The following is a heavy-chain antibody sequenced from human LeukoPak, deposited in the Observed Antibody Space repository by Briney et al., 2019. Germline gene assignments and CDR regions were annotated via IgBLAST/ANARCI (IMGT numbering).Heavy chain of an antibody. CDR3: ARSVTTSPFADFDY. D-gene: IGHD4-17*01. V-gene: IGHV4-30-4*01. CDR1: GGSISSGDYY. CDR2: IYYSGST. Sequence: PSETLSLTCTVSGGSISSGDYYWSWIRQPPGKGLEWIGYIYYSGSTYYNPSLKSRVTISVDTSKNQFSLKLSSVTAADTAVYYCARSVTTSPFADFDYWGQGTLVTVSS. J-gene: IGHJ4*02.